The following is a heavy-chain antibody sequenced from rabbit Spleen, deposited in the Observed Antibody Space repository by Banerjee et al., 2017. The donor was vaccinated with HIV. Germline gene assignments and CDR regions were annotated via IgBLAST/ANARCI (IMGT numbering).Heavy chain of an antibody. CDR2: IDPVFGSA. CDR3: ARGGGL. Sequence: QLKESGGGLVQPGGSLKLSCTASGFDFSRDYMNWVRQAPGKGLEWIGYIDPVFGSAYYASWVNGRFSISRENTQNTVSLQLNSLTAADTATYFCARGGGLWGQGTLVTVS. V-gene: IGHV1S7*01. J-gene: IGHJ4*01. CDR1: GFDFSRDY.